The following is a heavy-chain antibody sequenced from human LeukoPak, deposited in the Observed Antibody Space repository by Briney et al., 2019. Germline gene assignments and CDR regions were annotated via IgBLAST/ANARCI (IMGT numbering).Heavy chain of an antibody. Sequence: SETLSLTCTVSGDSMSSSHYCWGWIRQPPGKGLEWIGSIYYSGSTYYNPSLKSRVTISVDTSKNQFSLKLSSVTAADTAVYYCARVSRGWYATGWGQGTLVTVSS. CDR3: ARVSRGWYATG. CDR2: IYYSGST. J-gene: IGHJ4*02. V-gene: IGHV4-39*07. D-gene: IGHD6-19*01. CDR1: GDSMSSSHYC.